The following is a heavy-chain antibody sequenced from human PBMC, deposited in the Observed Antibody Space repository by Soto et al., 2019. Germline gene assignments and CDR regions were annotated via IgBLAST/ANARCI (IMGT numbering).Heavy chain of an antibody. J-gene: IGHJ2*01. CDR2: MFSNDAK. D-gene: IGHD4-17*01. V-gene: IGHV2-26*01. CDR3: ARSLYVDYVHWYFDL. Sequence: QVTLKESGPVLVKPTETLTLTCTVSGFSLRNTRMGVSWIRQSPGKALEWLAHMFSNDAKTYSPSLKSRLAISRDTSKSQVVLTMTHVAPVDTATYYCARSLYVDYVHWYFDLWGRGTLVTVSS. CDR1: GFSLRNTRMG.